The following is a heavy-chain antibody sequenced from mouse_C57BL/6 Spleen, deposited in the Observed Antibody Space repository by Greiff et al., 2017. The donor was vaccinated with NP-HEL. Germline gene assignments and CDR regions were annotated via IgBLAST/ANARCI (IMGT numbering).Heavy chain of an antibody. Sequence: QVQLQQPGAELVRPGTSVKLSCKASGYTFTSYWMHWVKQRPGQGLEWIGVIDPSDSYTNYNQKFKGKATLTVDTSSSTAYMQLSSLTSEDSAVYYCAGLLRYFDYWGQGTTLTVSS. CDR2: IDPSDSYT. CDR3: AGLLRYFDY. V-gene: IGHV1-59*01. CDR1: GYTFTSYW. D-gene: IGHD1-1*01. J-gene: IGHJ2*01.